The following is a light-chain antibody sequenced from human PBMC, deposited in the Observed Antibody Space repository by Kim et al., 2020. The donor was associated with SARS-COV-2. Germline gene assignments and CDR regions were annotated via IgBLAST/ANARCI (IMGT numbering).Light chain of an antibody. J-gene: IGKJ4*01. Sequence: ASVGDIVTITCRASLPVPDWLAWYQQKPGRAPILLIYGTSTLQSGVPSRFSGSGSGTDFTLTISSLQPEDFATYFCQQANSFPLTFGGGTKVDIK. CDR1: LPVPDW. V-gene: IGKV1-12*01. CDR2: GTS. CDR3: QQANSFPLT.